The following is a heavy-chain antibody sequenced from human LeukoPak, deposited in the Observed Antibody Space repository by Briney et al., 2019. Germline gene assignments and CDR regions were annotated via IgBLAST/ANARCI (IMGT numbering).Heavy chain of an antibody. CDR2: IRSKAYGGTT. CDR3: TRDLNGDYGFAFDI. CDR1: GFTFGDYA. Sequence: RSLGLSCTASGFTFGDYAMSWFRQAPGKGLEWVGFIRSKAYGGTTEYAASVKGRFTISRDDSKSIAYLQMNSLKTEDTAVYYCTRDLNGDYGFAFDIWGKGTMVTVSS. D-gene: IGHD4-17*01. V-gene: IGHV3-49*03. J-gene: IGHJ3*02.